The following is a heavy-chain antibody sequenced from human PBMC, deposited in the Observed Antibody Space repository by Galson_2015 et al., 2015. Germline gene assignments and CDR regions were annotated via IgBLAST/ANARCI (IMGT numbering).Heavy chain of an antibody. CDR3: ARNGDYALDS. V-gene: IGHV4-4*06. D-gene: IGHD4-17*01. CDR2: T. J-gene: IGHJ4*02. Sequence: TTYNPSLRGRATISVDTSKNHLSLSLTSVTAADTALYYCARNGDYALDSWGQGTLVTVSS.